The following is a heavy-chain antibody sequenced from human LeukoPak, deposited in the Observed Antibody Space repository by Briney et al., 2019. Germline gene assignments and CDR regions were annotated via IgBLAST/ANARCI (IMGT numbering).Heavy chain of an antibody. J-gene: IGHJ4*02. Sequence: GGSLRLSCAASGFTFSSYSMNWVRQAPGKGLEWVSYISSSSSTIYYADSVKGQFTISRDNAKNSLYLQMNSLRAEDTAVYYCARDGLRSFSGLDYWGQGTLVTVSS. D-gene: IGHD5-12*01. CDR3: ARDGLRSFSGLDY. CDR1: GFTFSSYS. CDR2: ISSSSSTI. V-gene: IGHV3-48*01.